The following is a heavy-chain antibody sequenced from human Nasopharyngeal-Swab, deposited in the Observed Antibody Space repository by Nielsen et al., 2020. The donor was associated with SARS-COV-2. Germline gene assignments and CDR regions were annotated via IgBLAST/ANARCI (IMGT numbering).Heavy chain of an antibody. CDR2: INTDRRFT. J-gene: IGHJ4*02. D-gene: IGHD6-19*01. Sequence: GESLKISCAASGITINSDWMHWVRQVPGKGLMWVSHINTDRRFTYYVDSVKGRFTISRDIAKNTLYLQMHSLRVEDTAVYYCARGGDSGLGHWGQGTLVTVSS. V-gene: IGHV3-74*01. CDR1: GITINSDW. CDR3: ARGGDSGLGH.